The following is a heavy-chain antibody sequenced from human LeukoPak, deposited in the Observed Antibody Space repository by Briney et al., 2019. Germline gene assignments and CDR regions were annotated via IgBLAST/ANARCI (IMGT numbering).Heavy chain of an antibody. D-gene: IGHD2-2*01. CDR3: ARSRYCSSTSCYYYYYMDV. V-gene: IGHV1-69-2*01. CDR1: GYTFTDYY. CDR2: VDPEDGET. J-gene: IGHJ6*03. Sequence: ASVKISCKVSGYTFTDYYMHWVQQAPGKGLEWMGLVDPEDGETIYAEKFQGRVTITADTSTDTAYMELSSLRSGDTAVYYCARSRYCSSTSCYYYYYMDVWGKGTTVTVSS.